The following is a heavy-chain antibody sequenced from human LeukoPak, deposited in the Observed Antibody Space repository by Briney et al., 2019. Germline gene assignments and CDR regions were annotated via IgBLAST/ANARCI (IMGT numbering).Heavy chain of an antibody. J-gene: IGHJ4*02. CDR3: ARLAYYDSGYHLDY. Sequence: ASVKVSCKASGYTFTGYYMHWVRQAPGQGLEWMGWINPNSGGTNYAQKFQGRVTMTRDKSISTAYLQWSSLKASGTAMYYCARLAYYDSGYHLDYWGQGTQVTVSS. CDR2: INPNSGGT. D-gene: IGHD3-22*01. V-gene: IGHV1-2*02. CDR1: GYTFTGYY.